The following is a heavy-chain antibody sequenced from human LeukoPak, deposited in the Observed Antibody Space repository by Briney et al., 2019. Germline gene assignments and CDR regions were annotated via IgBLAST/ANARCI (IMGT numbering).Heavy chain of an antibody. D-gene: IGHD4-17*01. CDR2: ISYDGSNK. V-gene: IGHV3-30*18. J-gene: IGHJ4*02. Sequence: PGGSLRLSCVASGFTFSSYGMHWVRQAPGKGLEWVAVISYDGSNKYYADSVKGRFTISRDNSKNTLYLQMNSLRAEDTAVYYCAKGYYGANPDYFDYWGQGTLVTVSS. CDR1: GFTFSSYG. CDR3: AKGYYGANPDYFDY.